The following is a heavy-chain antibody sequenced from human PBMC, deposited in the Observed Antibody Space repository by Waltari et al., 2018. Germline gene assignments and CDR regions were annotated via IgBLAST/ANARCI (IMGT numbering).Heavy chain of an antibody. CDR1: GGTFSSSA. J-gene: IGHJ1*01. V-gene: IGHV1-69*01. CDR3: ASSPEWAPQYFHH. Sequence: QVQLVQSGAEVKKPGSSVMVSCKASGGTFSSSAISWVRQAPGQGLEWMGGIIPIFGTANYAQKCQGRVTINADESTSTAYMELSSLRSEDMSGDYGASSPEWAPQYFHHWGQGTLVTVSS. D-gene: IGHD3-3*01. CDR2: IIPIFGTA.